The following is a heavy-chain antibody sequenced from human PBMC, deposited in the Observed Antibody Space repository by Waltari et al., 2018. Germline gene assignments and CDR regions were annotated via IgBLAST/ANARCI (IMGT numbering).Heavy chain of an antibody. CDR3: ARDEVPGKFDS. CDR2: ISFDENDK. Sequence: QVQLAESGGGVVQPGRSLRLSCAASGFPFLSFAFPWVRQSPDKGLEWMALISFDENDKYYADSVKGRFTISRDNSENTLYLQMNSLRPEDTAVYYCARDEVPGKFDSWGQGTLVTVSS. J-gene: IGHJ4*02. D-gene: IGHD1-26*01. V-gene: IGHV3-30-3*01. CDR1: GFPFLSFA.